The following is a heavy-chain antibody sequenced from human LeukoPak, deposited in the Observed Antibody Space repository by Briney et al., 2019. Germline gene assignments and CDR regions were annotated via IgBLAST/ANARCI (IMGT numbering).Heavy chain of an antibody. CDR3: ARDRTGTYREVAY. CDR2: IKPDGSEI. D-gene: IGHD3/OR15-3a*01. V-gene: IGHV3-7*01. CDR1: GFTFSSYL. J-gene: IGHJ4*02. Sequence: GGSLRLSSAASGFTFSSYLMNWVRQAPGKGLEWVANIKPDGSEIYYVDSVKGRFTISRDNAKNSLYLQMNSLTAGDTAVYYCARDRTGTYREVAYWGQGTLVIVSS.